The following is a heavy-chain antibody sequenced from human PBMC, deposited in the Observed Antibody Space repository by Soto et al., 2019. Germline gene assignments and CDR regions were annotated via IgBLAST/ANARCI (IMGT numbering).Heavy chain of an antibody. CDR3: ARDFQSDTAMVTGYYYYGMDV. V-gene: IGHV3-30-3*01. CDR1: GFTFSSYA. CDR2: ISYDGSNK. D-gene: IGHD5-18*01. Sequence: GGSLRLSCAASGFTFSSYAMHWVRQAPGKGLEWVAVISYDGSNKYYADSVKGRFTISRDNSKNTLYLQMNSLRAEDTAVYYCARDFQSDTAMVTGYYYYGMDVWGQGTTVTVSS. J-gene: IGHJ6*02.